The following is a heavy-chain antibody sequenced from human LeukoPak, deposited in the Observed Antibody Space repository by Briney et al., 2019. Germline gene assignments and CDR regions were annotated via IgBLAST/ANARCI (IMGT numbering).Heavy chain of an antibody. Sequence: VASVKVSCKASGYTFTSYGISWVRQAPGQGLEWMGWISAYNGNTNYAQKLQGRVTMTTDTSTSTAYMGLRSLRSDDTAVYYRARDNLSMTTVTTHWFDPWGQGTLVTVSS. CDR1: GYTFTSYG. D-gene: IGHD4-17*01. CDR3: ARDNLSMTTVTTHWFDP. V-gene: IGHV1-18*01. J-gene: IGHJ5*02. CDR2: ISAYNGNT.